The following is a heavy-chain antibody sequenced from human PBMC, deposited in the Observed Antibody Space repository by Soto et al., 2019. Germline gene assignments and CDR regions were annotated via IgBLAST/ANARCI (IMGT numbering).Heavy chain of an antibody. CDR1: GFTFSDHW. J-gene: IGHJ4*02. Sequence: HPGGSLRLSCEASGFTFSDHWMSWVRQAAGKGPEWVAIISQNGNEIYYVDSVKGRFTISRDNAKNSLSLRMNSLRADDTATYYCVRHKVQGASHFDYWGQGALVTVSS. V-gene: IGHV3-7*03. CDR3: VRHKVQGASHFDY. CDR2: ISQNGNEI.